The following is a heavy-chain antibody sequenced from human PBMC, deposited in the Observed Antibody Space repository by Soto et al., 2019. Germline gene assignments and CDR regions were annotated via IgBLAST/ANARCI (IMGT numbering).Heavy chain of an antibody. V-gene: IGHV3-7*05. D-gene: IGHD2-8*01. Sequence: EVQLVESGGGLVLPGGSLRLSCAASGFTFSSYWMTWVRQAPGKGLEWVANIRQDGGQIDYVDSVKGRFTISRDNAKNSLYLQMNSLRAEDTAVYYCARWTVSANNWSDPRGQGTLVTVSS. CDR3: ARWTVSANNWSDP. CDR2: IRQDGGQI. J-gene: IGHJ5*02. CDR1: GFTFSSYW.